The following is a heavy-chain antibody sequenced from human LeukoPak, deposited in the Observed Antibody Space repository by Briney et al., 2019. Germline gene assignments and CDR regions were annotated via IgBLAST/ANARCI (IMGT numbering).Heavy chain of an antibody. CDR1: GGSISNYY. J-gene: IGHJ4*02. CDR2: IYYSGST. CDR3: ARSITMIRPFDY. Sequence: SETLSLTCTVSGGSISNYYWSWIRQPPGKGLEWIGFIYYSGSTDYNPSLKSRVTISVDTSKNQFSLKVRSVTPADTAVYYCARSITMIRPFDYWGQGTLVTVSS. V-gene: IGHV4-59*01. D-gene: IGHD3-22*01.